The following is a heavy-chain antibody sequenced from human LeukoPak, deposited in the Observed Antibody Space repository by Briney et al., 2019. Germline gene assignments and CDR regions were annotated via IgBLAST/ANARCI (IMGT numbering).Heavy chain of an antibody. Sequence: GGSLRLSCAASGFTFSSYWMSWVRQAPGKGLEWVANIKQDGSEKYYVDSVKGRFTISRDNAKNSLYLQMNSLKTEDTAVYYCTTDSGGYFDYWGQGTLVTVSS. J-gene: IGHJ4*02. D-gene: IGHD3-10*01. V-gene: IGHV3-7*03. CDR3: TTDSGGYFDY. CDR2: IKQDGSEK. CDR1: GFTFSSYW.